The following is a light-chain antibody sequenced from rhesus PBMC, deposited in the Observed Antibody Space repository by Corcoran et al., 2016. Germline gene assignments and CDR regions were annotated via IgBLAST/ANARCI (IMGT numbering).Light chain of an antibody. V-gene: IGKV1-19*01. CDR1: QGINSR. CDR2: YAY. J-gene: IGKJ3*01. Sequence: DIRMTQSPSSLSASVGDKVTISCHASQGINSRLAWYQRKPGKAPKPLINYAYTLQSVAPSRVSGIGAGTDYTLIISSLQPEDFATYFCQQYDVLPPTFGPGTKLDI. CDR3: QQYDVLPPT.